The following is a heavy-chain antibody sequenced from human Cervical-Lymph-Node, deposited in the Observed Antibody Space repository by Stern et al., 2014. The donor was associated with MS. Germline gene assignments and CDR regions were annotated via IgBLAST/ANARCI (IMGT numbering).Heavy chain of an antibody. V-gene: IGHV1-69*06. CDR1: GG. D-gene: IGHD3-10*01. CDR2: VIPFVGTS. CDR3: ARGSGDNWFGP. Sequence: VQLVESGAEVKKPGSSVKVSCKSSGGISWVRQAPGQGLEWMGGVIPFVGTSNYAQKYQGRGIITADTSTNTTYLHLSRLTSADTAVYYCARGSGDNWFGPWGQGTLVTVSS. J-gene: IGHJ5*02.